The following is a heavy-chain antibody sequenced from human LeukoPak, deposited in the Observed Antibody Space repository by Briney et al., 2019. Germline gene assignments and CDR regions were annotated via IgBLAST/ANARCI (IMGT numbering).Heavy chain of an antibody. CDR3: ATGAGCGY. V-gene: IGHV3-7*03. Sequence: PGGSLRLSCAASGFTFSGYWMTWVRQAPGKGLEWVANIKQDGSERNYVDSVKGRFTISRDNAKNSLYLQMNTLRDEDTAVYYCATGAGCGYWGQGTPVTVSS. D-gene: IGHD6-19*01. CDR2: IKQDGSER. CDR1: GFTFSGYW. J-gene: IGHJ4*02.